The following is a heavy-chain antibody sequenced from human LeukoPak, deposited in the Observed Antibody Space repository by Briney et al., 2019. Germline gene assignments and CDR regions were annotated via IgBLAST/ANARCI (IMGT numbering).Heavy chain of an antibody. V-gene: IGHV4-34*01. D-gene: IGHD6-19*01. J-gene: IGHJ6*03. Sequence: PSETLSLTCAVYGGSFSGYYWSWIRQPPGKGLEWIGEINHSGSTNYNPSLKSRVTISVDTSKNQFSLKLSSVTAADTAVYYCARDQAQWLVRPGRDYYYYMDVWGKGTTVTVSS. CDR1: GGSFSGYY. CDR3: ARDQAQWLVRPGRDYYYYMDV. CDR2: INHSGST.